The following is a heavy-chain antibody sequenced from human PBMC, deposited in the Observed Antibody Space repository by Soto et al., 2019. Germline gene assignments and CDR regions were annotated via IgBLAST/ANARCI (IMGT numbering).Heavy chain of an antibody. CDR2: INPNSGGT. CDR1: GYTFTGYY. D-gene: IGHD3-22*01. V-gene: IGHV1-2*04. J-gene: IGHJ6*02. Sequence: ASVKVSCKASGYTFTGYYMHWVRQAPGQGLEWMGWINPNSGGTNYAQKFQGWVTMTRDTSISTAYLELSRLRSDDTAVYYCARGNPYYYDSSGYYYYYGMDVWGQGTTVTVSS. CDR3: ARGNPYYYDSSGYYYYYGMDV.